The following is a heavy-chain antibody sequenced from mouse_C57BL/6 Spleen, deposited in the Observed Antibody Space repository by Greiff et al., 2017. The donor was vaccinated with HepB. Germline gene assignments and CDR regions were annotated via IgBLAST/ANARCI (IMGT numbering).Heavy chain of an antibody. CDR3: AKGGSSYDYAMDY. Sequence: QVQLQPGAELVKPGASVKMSCKASGYTFTSYWITWVKQRPGQGLEWIGDIYPGSGSTNYNEKFKSKATLTVDTSSSTAYMQLSSLTSEDSAVYYCAKGGSSYDYAMDYWGQGTSVTVSS. V-gene: IGHV1-55*01. J-gene: IGHJ4*01. CDR1: GYTFTSYW. D-gene: IGHD1-1*01. CDR2: IYPGSGST.